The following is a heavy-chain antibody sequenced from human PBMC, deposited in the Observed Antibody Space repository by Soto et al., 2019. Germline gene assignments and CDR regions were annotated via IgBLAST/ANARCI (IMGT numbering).Heavy chain of an antibody. V-gene: IGHV3-74*01. Sequence: EVQLVESGGGLVQPGGSLRLSCAASGFTFSTYWMHWVRQAPGKGLVWVPRINEDGTTTNYADSVKGRFTVSRDNAKNTLYLQMNNLRVEDTALYYCARGLQLINYWGQGTLVTVSS. J-gene: IGHJ4*02. D-gene: IGHD2-15*01. CDR2: INEDGTTT. CDR1: GFTFSTYW. CDR3: ARGLQLINY.